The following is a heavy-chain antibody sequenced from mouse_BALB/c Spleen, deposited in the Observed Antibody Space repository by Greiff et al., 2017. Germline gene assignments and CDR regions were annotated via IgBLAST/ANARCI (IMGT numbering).Heavy chain of an antibody. CDR3: ARGGGWYFDV. Sequence: VMLVESGAELAKPGASVKMSCKASGYTFTSYWMHWVKQRPGQGLEWIGYINPSTGYTEYNQKFKDKATLTADKSSSTAYMQLSSLTSEDSAVYYCARGGGWYFDVWGAGTTVTVSS. V-gene: IGHV1-7*01. CDR2: INPSTGYT. CDR1: GYTFTSYW. J-gene: IGHJ1*01.